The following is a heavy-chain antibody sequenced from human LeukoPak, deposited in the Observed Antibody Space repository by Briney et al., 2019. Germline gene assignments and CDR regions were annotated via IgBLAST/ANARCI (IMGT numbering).Heavy chain of an antibody. D-gene: IGHD3-10*01. Sequence: GGSLRLSCAASGFIFSTYAMSWVRQAPGKGPEWVSAIIGSGDRTYYAGSVKGRFTISRDNAKNSLYLQMNSLRAEDTAVYYCASRGYYGSGSYGYWGQGTLVTVSS. CDR2: IIGSGDRT. V-gene: IGHV3-23*01. CDR3: ASRGYYGSGSYGY. CDR1: GFIFSTYA. J-gene: IGHJ4*02.